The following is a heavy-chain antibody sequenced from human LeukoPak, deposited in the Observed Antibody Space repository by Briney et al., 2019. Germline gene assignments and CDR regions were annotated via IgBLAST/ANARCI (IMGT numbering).Heavy chain of an antibody. CDR1: GFTFRRYT. D-gene: IGHD2-2*01. CDR3: ANHLACGSTSCPPFDY. J-gene: IGHJ4*02. CDR2: ISSSSSYI. V-gene: IGHV3-21*01. Sequence: GGSLRLSRAASGFTFRRYTMNWVRQAPGKGLEWVSSISSSSSYIYYADSVKGRFTISRDNAKNSLYLQMNSLRAEDTAVYYCANHLACGSTSCPPFDYWGQGTLVTVSS.